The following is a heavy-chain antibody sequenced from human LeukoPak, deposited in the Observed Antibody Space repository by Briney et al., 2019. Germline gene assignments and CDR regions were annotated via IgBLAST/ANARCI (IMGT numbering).Heavy chain of an antibody. J-gene: IGHJ3*02. Sequence: GASVKVSCKASGYTFTSYGISWVRQAPGQGLEWMGWINPNSGGTNYAQKFQGRVTMTRDTSISTAYMELSRLRSDDTAVYYCARVIYDSSGTPQGNAFDIWGQGTMVTVSS. CDR1: GYTFTSYG. D-gene: IGHD3-22*01. CDR2: INPNSGGT. CDR3: ARVIYDSSGTPQGNAFDI. V-gene: IGHV1-2*02.